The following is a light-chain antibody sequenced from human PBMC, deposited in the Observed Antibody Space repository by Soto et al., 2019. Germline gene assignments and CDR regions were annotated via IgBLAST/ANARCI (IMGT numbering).Light chain of an antibody. CDR1: SGHSSYA. V-gene: IGLV4-69*01. J-gene: IGLJ1*01. CDR2: LNSDGSH. CDR3: QTWGTGIHCF. Sequence: QSVLTQSPSASASLGASVKLTCTLSSGHSSYAIAWHQQQPEKGPRYLMKLNSDGSHSKGDGIPDRFSGSSSGAERYLTISSLQSEDEADYYCQTWGTGIHCFFGTGTKLTVL.